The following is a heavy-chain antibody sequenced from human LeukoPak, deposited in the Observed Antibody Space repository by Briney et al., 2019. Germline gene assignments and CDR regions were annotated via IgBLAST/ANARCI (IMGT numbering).Heavy chain of an antibody. CDR3: ARVTEWNDFDY. Sequence: PSETLSLTCTVSGYSISSGYYWGWIRQPPGKGLEWIGSIYHSGSTYYNPSLKSRVTVSVDTSKNQFSLKLTSVTAADTAVYYCARVTEWNDFDYWGQGTLVTVSS. V-gene: IGHV4-38-2*02. CDR2: IYHSGST. J-gene: IGHJ4*02. CDR1: GYSISSGYY. D-gene: IGHD1-1*01.